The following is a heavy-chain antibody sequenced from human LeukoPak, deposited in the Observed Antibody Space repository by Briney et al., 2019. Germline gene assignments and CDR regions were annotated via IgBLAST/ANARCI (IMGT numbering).Heavy chain of an antibody. CDR1: GGTFTSYA. Sequence: ASVKVSCKASGGTFTSYAMSWVRQAPGQGVEWMGRIIPIFGTANYAQKFQGRVTITTDEATSTAYMELSSLRSEDTAVYYCARYYYDSSGYYSNSFDIWGQGTMVTVSS. CDR2: IIPIFGTA. CDR3: ARYYYDSSGYYSNSFDI. V-gene: IGHV1-69*05. J-gene: IGHJ3*02. D-gene: IGHD3-22*01.